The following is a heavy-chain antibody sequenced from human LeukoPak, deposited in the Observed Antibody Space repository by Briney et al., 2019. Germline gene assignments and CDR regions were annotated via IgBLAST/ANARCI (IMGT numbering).Heavy chain of an antibody. J-gene: IGHJ4*02. D-gene: IGHD3-10*01. V-gene: IGHV4-39*07. CDR2: IYYSGST. CDR1: GGSISSSSYY. CDR3: ARAGYYYGSGSYIDY. Sequence: SETLSLTCTVSGGSISSSSYYWGWIRQPPGKGLEWIGSIYYSGSTYYNPSLKSRVTISVDTSKNQFSLKLSSVTAADTAVYYCARAGYYYGSGSYIDYWGQGTLVTVSS.